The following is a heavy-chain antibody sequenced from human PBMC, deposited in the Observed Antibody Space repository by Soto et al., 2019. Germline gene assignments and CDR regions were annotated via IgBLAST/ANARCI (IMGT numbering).Heavy chain of an antibody. V-gene: IGHV3-13*01. CDR3: ARGTRGYSYGYKDY. Sequence: GGSLRLSCAASGFPFSTYDMHWVRQATGKGLEWLSAIGIAGDTYYPGSVKGRFTISREDAKNSLYLQMNGLRAEDTAVYYCARGTRGYSYGYKDYWGQGTLVTVSS. D-gene: IGHD5-18*01. J-gene: IGHJ4*02. CDR1: GFPFSTYD. CDR2: IGIAGDT.